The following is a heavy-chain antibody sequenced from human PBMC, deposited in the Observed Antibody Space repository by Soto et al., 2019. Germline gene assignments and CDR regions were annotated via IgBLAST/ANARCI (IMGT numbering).Heavy chain of an antibody. Sequence: GGSLRLSCAPSGFTLSSYAMSWVRQAPGKGLEWVSAISGSGGSTYYADSVKGRFTISRDNSKNTLYLQMNSLRAEDTAVYYCAKVTRFAGYSSSWYPSLGYWGQGTLVTVSS. CDR2: ISGSGGST. CDR3: AKVTRFAGYSSSWYPSLGY. CDR1: GFTLSSYA. J-gene: IGHJ4*02. V-gene: IGHV3-23*01. D-gene: IGHD6-13*01.